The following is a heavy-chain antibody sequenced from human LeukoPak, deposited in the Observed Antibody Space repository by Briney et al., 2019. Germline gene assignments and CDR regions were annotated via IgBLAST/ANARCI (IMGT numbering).Heavy chain of an antibody. V-gene: IGHV3-11*04. CDR3: ARDLYDCSSTSCYLDAFDI. D-gene: IGHD2-2*01. J-gene: IGHJ3*02. CDR1: GFTFSDYY. Sequence: GGSLRLSCAASGFTFSDYYMSWIRRAPGKGLEWVSYISSSGSTIYYADSVKGRFTISRDNAKNSLYLQMNSLRAEDTAVYYCARDLYDCSSTSCYLDAFDIWGQGTMVTVSS. CDR2: ISSSGSTI.